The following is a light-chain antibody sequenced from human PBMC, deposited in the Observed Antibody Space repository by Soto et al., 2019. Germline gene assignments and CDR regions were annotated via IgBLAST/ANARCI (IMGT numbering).Light chain of an antibody. Sequence: EIKMTQSPSSLSASVGDRFTITVRSSQCISSYFNWYQQKPGKAPKLLIYAASSLQSGVPSRFSGSGSGTDFTLTISSLQPEDFATYYCQQSYSTPTFGQGTRLEI. V-gene: IGKV1-39*01. CDR1: QCISSY. J-gene: IGKJ5*01. CDR2: AAS. CDR3: QQSYSTPT.